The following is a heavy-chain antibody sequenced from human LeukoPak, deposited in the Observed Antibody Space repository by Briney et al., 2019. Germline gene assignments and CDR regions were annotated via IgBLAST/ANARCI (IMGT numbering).Heavy chain of an antibody. CDR2: INHSGST. J-gene: IGHJ6*02. CDR3: ARGSDYYYHGMDV. CDR1: GWSFSGYY. V-gene: IGHV4-34*01. Sequence: SETLSLTCAVYGWSFSGYYWSWLRQPPGKGVEWIGEINHSGSTNYNPSLKSRVTISVDTSKNQFSLKLSSVTAADTAVYYCARGSDYYYHGMDVWGQGTTVTVSS.